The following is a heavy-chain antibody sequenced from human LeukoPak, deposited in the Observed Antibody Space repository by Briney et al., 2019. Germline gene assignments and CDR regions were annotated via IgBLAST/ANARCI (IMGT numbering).Heavy chain of an antibody. J-gene: IGHJ4*02. CDR2: IYYSGST. CDR3: AVHRPGYCSGGSCYPGYFEY. Sequence: PWETLSLTSTVSGGSISSSSYYWGWIRQPPGKGLEWIGSIYYSGSTYYNPSLKSRVTISVDTSKNQFSLKLSSVTAADTAVYHCAVHRPGYCSGGSCYPGYFEYWGQGALVTVSS. V-gene: IGHV4-39*01. CDR1: GGSISSSSYY. D-gene: IGHD2-15*01.